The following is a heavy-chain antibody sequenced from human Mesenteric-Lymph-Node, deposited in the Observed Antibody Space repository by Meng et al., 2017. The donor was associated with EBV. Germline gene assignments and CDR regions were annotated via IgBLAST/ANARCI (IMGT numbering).Heavy chain of an antibody. V-gene: IGHV3-30*19. Sequence: QVQLVESXXGXVQPGXXLXXXXXXSGFTFIGYGMHWVRQAPGKGLEWVAVISYDGSNKYYADSVKGRFTISRDNSQNTLYLQMNSLRVDDTAVYYCAREGPYSSGWRNWFDPWGQGTLVTVSS. CDR3: AREGPYSSGWRNWFDP. J-gene: IGHJ5*02. D-gene: IGHD6-19*01. CDR2: ISYDGSNK. CDR1: GFTFIGYG.